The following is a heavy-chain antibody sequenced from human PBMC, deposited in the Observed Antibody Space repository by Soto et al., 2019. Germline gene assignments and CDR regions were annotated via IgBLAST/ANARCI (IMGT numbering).Heavy chain of an antibody. D-gene: IGHD2-15*01. J-gene: IGHJ3*01. V-gene: IGHV1-69*12. CDR1: GGTFSSYA. CDR2: NIPIFGTA. CDR3: ARGVVKFAFDL. Sequence: QVQLVQSGAEVKKPGSSVKVSCKASGGTFSSYAISWVRQAPGQGLEWMGGNIPIFGTANYAQKCQGRVTLTADESTSTAYMELSSLRSEDTAVDYWARGVVKFAFDLWGQGTMVTVSS.